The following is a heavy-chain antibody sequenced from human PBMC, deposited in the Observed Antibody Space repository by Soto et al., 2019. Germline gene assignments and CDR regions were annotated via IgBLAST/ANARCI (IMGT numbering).Heavy chain of an antibody. Sequence: QVQLVESGGGVVQPGRSLRLSCAASGFTFSSYGMHWVRQAPGKGLEWVAVIWYDGSNKYYADSVKGRFTISRDNSKNTLYLQMNSLRAEDTAVYYCAREHGYSGYDFGYWGQGTLVTVSS. D-gene: IGHD5-12*01. CDR2: IWYDGSNK. J-gene: IGHJ4*02. CDR3: AREHGYSGYDFGY. V-gene: IGHV3-33*01. CDR1: GFTFSSYG.